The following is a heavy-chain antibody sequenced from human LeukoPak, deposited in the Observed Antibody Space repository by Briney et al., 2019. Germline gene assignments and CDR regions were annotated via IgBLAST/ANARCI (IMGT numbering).Heavy chain of an antibody. J-gene: IGHJ4*02. V-gene: IGHV3-11*01. CDR1: GFTFSDYY. CDR3: ARDYSGAGTYYTPESYFDY. D-gene: IGHD3-10*01. CDR2: ISGPNTSI. Sequence: GGSLRLSCAASGFTFSDYYMSWIRQAPGKGLEWISYISGPNTSIYYADSVKGRFTISRDNAENSLYLQMNSLRVEDTAVYYCARDYSGAGTYYTPESYFDYWGQGALVSVSS.